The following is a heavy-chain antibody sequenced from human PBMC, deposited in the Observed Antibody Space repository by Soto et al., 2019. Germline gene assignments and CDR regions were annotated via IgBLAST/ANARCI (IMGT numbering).Heavy chain of an antibody. D-gene: IGHD3-22*01. J-gene: IGHJ6*02. CDR2: ISSNSNRI. Sequence: EVQLVESGGGLVKPGGSLRLSCAASGFTLRGYSMTWVRQASGKGLEWVSFISSNSNRIFYGDSVKGRFTISRDDAKNALYLDMNGLRAEDTAVYHCARQRYYYDSSGYLHGMDVWGQGTTVTVSS. V-gene: IGHV3-21*01. CDR1: GFTLRGYS. CDR3: ARQRYYYDSSGYLHGMDV.